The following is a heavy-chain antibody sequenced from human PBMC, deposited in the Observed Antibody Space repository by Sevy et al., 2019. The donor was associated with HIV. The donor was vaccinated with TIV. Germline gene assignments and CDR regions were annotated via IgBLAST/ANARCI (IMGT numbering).Heavy chain of an antibody. V-gene: IGHV1-46*01. CDR3: AGDLYSSGWGGDY. CDR1: GYTFTSYY. Sequence: GESLKISCKASGYTFTSYYMHWVRQAPGQGLEWMGIINPSGGSTSYAQKFQGRVTMTRDTSTSTVYMELSSLRSEDTAVYYCAGDLYSSGWGGDYWGQGTLVTVSS. CDR2: INPSGGST. J-gene: IGHJ4*02. D-gene: IGHD6-19*01.